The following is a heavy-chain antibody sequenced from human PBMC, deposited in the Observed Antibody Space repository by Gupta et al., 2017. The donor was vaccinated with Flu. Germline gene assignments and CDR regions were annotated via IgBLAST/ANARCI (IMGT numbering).Heavy chain of an antibody. J-gene: IGHJ5*02. D-gene: IGHD3-3*01. CDR2: VYHSGHT. CDR3: AREGVTMFGVVTGFDP. CDR1: GYSISSGYY. V-gene: IGHV4-38-2*02. Sequence: QEQLQESGPGLVKASETLSLTCAVSGYSISSGYYWGWIRQPPGKGLEWIGSVYHSGHTYYNPSLKSRVTISVDTSKNQFSLKLTSVTAADTAVYYCAREGVTMFGVVTGFDPWGQGTPVTVSS.